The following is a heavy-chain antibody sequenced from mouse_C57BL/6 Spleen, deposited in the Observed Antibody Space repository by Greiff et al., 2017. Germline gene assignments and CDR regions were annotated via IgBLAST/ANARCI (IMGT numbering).Heavy chain of an antibody. J-gene: IGHJ3*01. CDR3: ARNYDYGSWFAY. CDR2: INPNNGGT. D-gene: IGHD2-4*01. Sequence: VQLKESGPELVKPGASVKIPCKASGYTFTDYNMDWVKQSHGKSLEWIGDINPNNGGTIYNQKFKGKATLTVDKSSSTAYMELRCLTSEDTAVYYCARNYDYGSWFAYWGQGTLVTVSA. CDR1: GYTFTDYN. V-gene: IGHV1-18*01.